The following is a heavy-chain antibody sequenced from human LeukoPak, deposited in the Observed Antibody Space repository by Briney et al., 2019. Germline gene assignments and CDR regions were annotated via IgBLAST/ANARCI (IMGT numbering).Heavy chain of an antibody. J-gene: IGHJ4*02. CDR3: ARAGGGKGGYNDY. D-gene: IGHD5-24*01. CDR1: DDSISDYY. V-gene: IGHV4-59*08. CDR2: IYYSGST. Sequence: PSEALSLTCTVSDDSISDYYRGWIRQPPGKGLEWIGYIYYSGSTNYNPSLKSRVTISVDTSKNQFSLKLSSVTAADTAVYYCARAGGGKGGYNDYWGQGTLVTVSS.